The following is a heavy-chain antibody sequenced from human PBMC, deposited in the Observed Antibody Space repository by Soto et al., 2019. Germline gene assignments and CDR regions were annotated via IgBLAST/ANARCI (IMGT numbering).Heavy chain of an antibody. CDR1: GGTFSSYA. D-gene: IGHD3-3*01. Sequence: QVQLVQSGAEVKKPGSSVPVSCKASGGTFSSYAISWVRQARGQGLEWMGGIIPIFGTANYAQKFQGRVTSTADESTSSAYRELSSVRSEDTAVYYCGRNSRGRYDFRRAPTRWGQGTLVTVSS. J-gene: IGHJ4*02. V-gene: IGHV1-69*01. CDR2: IIPIFGTA. CDR3: GRNSRGRYDFRRAPTR.